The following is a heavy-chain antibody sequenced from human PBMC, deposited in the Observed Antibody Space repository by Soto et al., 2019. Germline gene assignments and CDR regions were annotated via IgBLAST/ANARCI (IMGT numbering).Heavy chain of an antibody. CDR1: VFTFSSYG. J-gene: IGHJ6*02. Sequence: WGSLGVCCASSVFTFSSYGMHWVRQAPGKGLEWVAVISYDGSNKYYADSVKGRFTISIDNSKNTLYLQMNSLRAEDTSVYYCAKGVAGHSYYYGMDVWGQGTTVTVSS. D-gene: IGHD6-19*01. V-gene: IGHV3-30*18. CDR3: AKGVAGHSYYYGMDV. CDR2: ISYDGSNK.